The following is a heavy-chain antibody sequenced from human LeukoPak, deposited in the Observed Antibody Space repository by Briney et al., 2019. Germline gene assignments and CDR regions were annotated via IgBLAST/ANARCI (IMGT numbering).Heavy chain of an antibody. CDR1: GGSISSYF. CDR2: IHDSGTT. J-gene: IGHJ5*02. CDR3: ARSLDIGWDGQNLLDP. Sequence: SETLSLTCSVSGGSISSYFWNWIRQPPGKGLEWIAHIHDSGTTHYNPSLKGRVTLSMDPSKSQFSLELSSVTASDTALYYCARSLDIGWDGQNLLDPWGQGTLVTVSS. D-gene: IGHD6-19*01. V-gene: IGHV4-59*08.